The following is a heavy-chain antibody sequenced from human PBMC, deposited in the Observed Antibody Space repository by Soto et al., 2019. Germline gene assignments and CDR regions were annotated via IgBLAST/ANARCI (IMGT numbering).Heavy chain of an antibody. J-gene: IGHJ4*02. CDR2: IVGDSGNT. CDR3: ATVSGYGSGSRRFDF. CDR1: GYPLPTYG. Sequence: QVQVMQSGAQLTQPGASVKVSCETSGYPLPTYGLSWVRQAPGQGLEWMGWIVGDSGNTDYAQKLQGRVTMYRDTSTSTGYMELRTLTSDDSALYYGATVSGYGSGSRRFDFWGQGTLVSVSS. D-gene: IGHD3-10*01. V-gene: IGHV1-18*01.